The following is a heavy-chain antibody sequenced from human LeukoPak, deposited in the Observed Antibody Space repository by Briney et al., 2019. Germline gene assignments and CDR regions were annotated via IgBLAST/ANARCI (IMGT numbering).Heavy chain of an antibody. CDR1: GFTFSSYE. D-gene: IGHD6-13*01. CDR2: ISSSGSTI. V-gene: IGHV3-48*03. CDR3: APIAAAPGWQRFDP. J-gene: IGHJ5*02. Sequence: GGSLRLSCAASGFTFSSYEMNWVPQAPGKGLEGVSYISSSGSTIYYEDSVKGRFTISRDNAKNSLYLQMNSLRAEDTAVYYCAPIAAAPGWQRFDPWGQGTLVTVSS.